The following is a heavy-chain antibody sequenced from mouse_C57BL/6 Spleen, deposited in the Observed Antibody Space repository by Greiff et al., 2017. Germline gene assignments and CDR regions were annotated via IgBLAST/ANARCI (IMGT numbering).Heavy chain of an antibody. Sequence: EVKLVESGGGLVQPKGSLKLSCAASGFSFNTYAMNWVRQAPGKGLEWVARIRSKSNNYATYYADSVKDRFTISRDDSESMLYLQMNNLKTEDTAMYYCVRLNYDYDGGYFDVWGTGTTVTVSS. D-gene: IGHD2-4*01. CDR3: VRLNYDYDGGYFDV. J-gene: IGHJ1*03. CDR2: IRSKSNNYAT. V-gene: IGHV10-1*01. CDR1: GFSFNTYA.